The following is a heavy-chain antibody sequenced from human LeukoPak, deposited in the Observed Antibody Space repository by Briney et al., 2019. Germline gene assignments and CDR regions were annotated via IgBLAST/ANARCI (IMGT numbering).Heavy chain of an antibody. D-gene: IGHD3/OR15-3a*01. CDR2: IFTGDGT. Sequence: GGSLRLSCAASGLTVSSNYMRWVRQAPGKGLEWVSTIFTGDGTHYADSVKGRFTISRDNSKNTLYLQMNGLRAEDTAVYYCAKDPSGTGQDYWGQGTLVTVSS. CDR1: GLTVSSNY. V-gene: IGHV3-53*01. J-gene: IGHJ4*02. CDR3: AKDPSGTGQDY.